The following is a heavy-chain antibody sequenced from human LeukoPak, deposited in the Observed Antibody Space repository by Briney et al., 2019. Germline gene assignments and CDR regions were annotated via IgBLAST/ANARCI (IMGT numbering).Heavy chain of an antibody. D-gene: IGHD3-22*01. J-gene: IGHJ4*02. CDR1: GFTFSSYA. V-gene: IGHV3-23*01. CDR3: ANPTSYYYDSSGQ. CDR2: ISGSGRST. Sequence: GGSLRLSCAASGFTFSSYALSWVRQAPGKGLEWVSAISGSGRSTYYADSVKGRFAISRDNSKNTLYLQMNSLRAEDTAVYYCANPTSYYYDSSGQWGQGTLVTVSS.